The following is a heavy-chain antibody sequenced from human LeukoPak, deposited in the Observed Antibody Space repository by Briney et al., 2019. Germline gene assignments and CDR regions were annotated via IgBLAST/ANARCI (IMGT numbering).Heavy chain of an antibody. Sequence: GESLKISCKGSGYSSTSYWIGWVRQMPGKGLEWMGIIYPGDSDTRYSPSFQGQVTISADKSISTAYLQWSSLKASDTAMYYCARQRGYSSGYSPYDYWGQGTLVTVSS. CDR1: GYSSTSYW. CDR3: ARQRGYSSGYSPYDY. V-gene: IGHV5-51*01. CDR2: IYPGDSDT. D-gene: IGHD3-22*01. J-gene: IGHJ4*02.